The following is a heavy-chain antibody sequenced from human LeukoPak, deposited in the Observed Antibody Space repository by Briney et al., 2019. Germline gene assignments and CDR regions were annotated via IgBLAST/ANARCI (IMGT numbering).Heavy chain of an antibody. V-gene: IGHV1-2*02. CDR2: INPNSGGT. CDR3: ARDRITMVRGVPRSGAVY. D-gene: IGHD3-10*01. J-gene: IGHJ4*02. CDR1: GYTFTGYY. Sequence: ASVKVSCKASGYTFTGYYMHWVRQAPGQGLEWMGWINPNSGGTNYAQKFQGRVTMTRDTSISTAYMELSRLRSDDTAVYYCARDRITMVRGVPRSGAVYWGQGTLVTVSS.